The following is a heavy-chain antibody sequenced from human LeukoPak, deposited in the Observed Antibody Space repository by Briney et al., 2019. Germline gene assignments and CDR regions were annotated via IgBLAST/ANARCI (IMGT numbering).Heavy chain of an antibody. CDR1: GYTFTSYY. Sequence: ASVKVPCKASGYTFTSYYMHWARQAPGQGLEWMGIINPSGGSTSYAQKFQGRVTMTRDTSTSTVYMELSSLRSEDTAVYYCARVTHRKAFDIWGQGTMVTVSS. CDR3: ARVTHRKAFDI. CDR2: INPSGGST. J-gene: IGHJ3*02. V-gene: IGHV1-46*01.